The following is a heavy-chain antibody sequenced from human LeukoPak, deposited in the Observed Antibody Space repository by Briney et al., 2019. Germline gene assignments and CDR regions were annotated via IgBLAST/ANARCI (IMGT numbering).Heavy chain of an antibody. CDR2: INWNSGRI. D-gene: IGHD3-9*01. Sequence: GGSLRLSCEVSGFTFDDYAMHWVRQAPGKGLEWVSGINWNSGRIGYADSVKGRFTISRDNAKNPLYLQMNSLRAEDTALYYCAKDKKRRYFDFFDYWGQGTLVTVSS. V-gene: IGHV3-9*01. J-gene: IGHJ4*02. CDR3: AKDKKRRYFDFFDY. CDR1: GFTFDDYA.